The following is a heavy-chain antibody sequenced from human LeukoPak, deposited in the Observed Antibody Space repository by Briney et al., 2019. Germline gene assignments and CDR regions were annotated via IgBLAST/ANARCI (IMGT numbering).Heavy chain of an antibody. CDR3: ATDYYDRSGYYNPFGY. V-gene: IGHV5-51*01. D-gene: IGHD3-22*01. CDR2: IYPGDSAT. CDR1: GYSFTSSW. Sequence: GASLKISCKGSGYSFTSSWIGWVRHMPGKGLEWMGIIYPGDSATRYSPSLHSQVTISADKSISTAYLQWSRLKASDTAMYYCATDYYDRSGYYNPFGYWGQGTLVTVSS. J-gene: IGHJ4*02.